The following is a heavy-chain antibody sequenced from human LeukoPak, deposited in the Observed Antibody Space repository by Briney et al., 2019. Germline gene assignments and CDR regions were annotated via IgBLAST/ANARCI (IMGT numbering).Heavy chain of an antibody. D-gene: IGHD1-14*01. CDR1: GFTFSNYA. Sequence: GGSLRLSCAASGFTFSNYAMHWVRQAPGKGLEWVAIIWYDGSNKDYADSVRGRFTISRDNSKNTLYLQMNSLRAEDTAVYFCSRGAGGGYFFYIDVWGKGTTVTVSS. V-gene: IGHV3-33*01. J-gene: IGHJ6*03. CDR3: SRGAGGGYFFYIDV. CDR2: IWYDGSNK.